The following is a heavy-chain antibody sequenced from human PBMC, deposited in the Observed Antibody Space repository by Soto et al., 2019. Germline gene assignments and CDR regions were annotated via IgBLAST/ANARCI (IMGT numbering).Heavy chain of an antibody. J-gene: IGHJ6*03. CDR2: IYPGDSDT. Sequence: GESLKISCKGSGYSFTSYWIGWVRQMPGKGLEWMGIIYPGDSDTRYSPSFQGQVTISADKSISTAYLQWSSLKASDTAMYYCARRARAYTGYYYYYMDVWGKGTTVTVSS. V-gene: IGHV5-51*01. CDR1: GYSFTSYW. CDR3: ARRARAYTGYYYYYMDV. D-gene: IGHD3-16*01.